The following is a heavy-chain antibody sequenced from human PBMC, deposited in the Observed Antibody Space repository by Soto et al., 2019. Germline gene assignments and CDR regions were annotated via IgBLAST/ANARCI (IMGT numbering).Heavy chain of an antibody. CDR1: GFTFSSYA. V-gene: IGHV3-30-3*01. Sequence: QVQLVESGGGVVQPGRSLRLSCAASGFTFSSYAMHWVRQAPGKGLEWVAVISYDGSNKHYADSVKGRFTISRDNSKNTLYLQMNSLRAEDTAVYYCAGSVGATYWGQGTLVTVSS. CDR2: ISYDGSNK. J-gene: IGHJ4*02. CDR3: AGSVGATY. D-gene: IGHD1-26*01.